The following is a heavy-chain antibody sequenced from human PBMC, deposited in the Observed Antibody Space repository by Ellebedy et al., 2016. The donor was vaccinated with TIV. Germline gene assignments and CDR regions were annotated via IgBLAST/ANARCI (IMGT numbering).Heavy chain of an antibody. D-gene: IGHD3-10*01. Sequence: PGGSLRLSCAASGFTFPSYAMSWVRQAPGKGLEWVSAISGSGGSTYYADSVKGRFTISRDNSKNTLFLQMNSLRAEDTAVYYCAKASVSSGSYYSDYWGQGTLVTVSS. CDR3: AKASVSSGSYYSDY. V-gene: IGHV3-23*01. J-gene: IGHJ4*02. CDR1: GFTFPSYA. CDR2: ISGSGGST.